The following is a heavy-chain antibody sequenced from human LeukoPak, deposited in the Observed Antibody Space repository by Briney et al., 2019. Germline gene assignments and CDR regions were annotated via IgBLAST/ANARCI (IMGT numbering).Heavy chain of an antibody. J-gene: IGHJ6*02. D-gene: IGHD6-19*01. CDR3: AREGNIAVAGKVPDYYYYGMDV. V-gene: IGHV4-59*01. CDR1: GAPITRYY. Sequence: PSGTLSLTCTVSGAPITRYYWSWIRQPPGKGLEWIGYIYYTGSANYNPSLKSRVSISVDTSKNQFPLKLSSVTAADTAVYYCAREGNIAVAGKVPDYYYYGMDVWGQGTTVTVSS. CDR2: IYYTGSA.